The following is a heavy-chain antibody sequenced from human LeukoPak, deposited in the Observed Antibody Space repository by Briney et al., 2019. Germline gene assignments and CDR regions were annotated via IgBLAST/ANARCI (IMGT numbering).Heavy chain of an antibody. J-gene: IGHJ4*02. CDR3: ARAYSSSWYPLPDY. V-gene: IGHV4-59*01. CDR1: GGSISSYY. D-gene: IGHD6-13*01. CDR2: IYYSGST. Sequence: SETLSLTCTVSGGSISSYYWSWIRQPPGKGLEWIGYIYYSGSTNYNPSLKSRVTISVDTSKNQFFLKLSSVTAADTAVYYCARAYSSSWYPLPDYWGQGTLVTVSS.